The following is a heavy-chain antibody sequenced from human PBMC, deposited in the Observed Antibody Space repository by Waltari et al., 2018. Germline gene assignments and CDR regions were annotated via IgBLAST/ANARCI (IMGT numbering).Heavy chain of an antibody. V-gene: IGHV3-53*01. J-gene: IGHJ6*02. CDR1: GFTVSSNY. Sequence: EVQLVESGGGLIQPGGSLRLSCAASGFTVSSNYMSWVRQAPGKGLEWVSVIYSGVSTYYADSVKGRFTISRDNSKNTLYLQMNSLRAEDTAVYYCAAAVAGSDYYGMDVWGQGTTVTVSS. CDR2: IYSGVST. D-gene: IGHD6-19*01. CDR3: AAAVAGSDYYGMDV.